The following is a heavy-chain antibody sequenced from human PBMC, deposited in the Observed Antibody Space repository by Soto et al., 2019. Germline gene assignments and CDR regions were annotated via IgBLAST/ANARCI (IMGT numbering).Heavy chain of an antibody. CDR2: IYYSGST. CDR3: ARDLYSSSWYQKDDAFDI. V-gene: IGHV4-59*12. CDR1: GGSISSYY. J-gene: IGHJ3*02. Sequence: SDTLSLTCTVSGGSISSYYWSWIRQPPGKGLEWIGYIYYSGSTNYNPSLKSRVTISVDTSKNQFSLKLSSVTAADTAVYYCARDLYSSSWYQKDDAFDIWGQGTMVTV. D-gene: IGHD6-13*01.